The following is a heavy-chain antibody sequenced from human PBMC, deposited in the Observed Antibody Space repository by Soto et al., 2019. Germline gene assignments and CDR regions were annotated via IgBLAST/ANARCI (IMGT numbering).Heavy chain of an antibody. CDR2: ISGSGGST. Sequence: EVQLVESGGGLVQPGGSLRLSCAASGFTFSSYAMSWVRQAPGKGLEWVSAISGSGGSTYYADSVKGRFTISRDNSKNTLYLQMNSLRAEDTAVYYCAKSPRRRYCSGGSCSGVDYWGQGTLVTVSS. J-gene: IGHJ4*02. V-gene: IGHV3-23*04. CDR3: AKSPRRRYCSGGSCSGVDY. D-gene: IGHD2-15*01. CDR1: GFTFSSYA.